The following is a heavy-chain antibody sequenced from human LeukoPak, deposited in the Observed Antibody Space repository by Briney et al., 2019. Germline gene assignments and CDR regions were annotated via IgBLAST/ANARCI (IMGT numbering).Heavy chain of an antibody. J-gene: IGHJ4*02. V-gene: IGHV1-2*02. Sequence: GASVKVSCKASGYTYTGYYMHWVRQAPGQGLEWMGWINPNSGGTNYAQKFQGRVTMTRDTSISTAYMELSRLGSDDTAVYYCARDVLGQRLKDSWGQGTLVTVSS. CDR1: GYTYTGYY. CDR3: ARDVLGQRLKDS. CDR2: INPNSGGT. D-gene: IGHD6-25*01.